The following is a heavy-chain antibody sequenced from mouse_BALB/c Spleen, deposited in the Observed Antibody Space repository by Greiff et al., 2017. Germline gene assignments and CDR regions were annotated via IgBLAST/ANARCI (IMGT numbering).Heavy chain of an antibody. V-gene: IGHV14-3*02. CDR3: AREGLDYGSSYWYFDV. CDR2: IDPANGNT. CDR1: GFNIKDSY. Sequence: VQLQQSGAELVKPGASVKLSCTASGFNIKDSYMHWVKQRPEQGLEWIGRIDPANGNTKYDPKFQGKATITADTSSNTAYLQLSSLTSEDTAVYYCAREGLDYGSSYWYFDVWGAGTTVTVSS. J-gene: IGHJ1*01. D-gene: IGHD1-1*01.